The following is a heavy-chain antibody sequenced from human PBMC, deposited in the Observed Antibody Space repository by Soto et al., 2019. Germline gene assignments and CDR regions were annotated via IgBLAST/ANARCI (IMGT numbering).Heavy chain of an antibody. CDR2: IIPIFGTA. D-gene: IGHD3-10*01. Sequence: GASVKVSCKASGGTFSSYAISWVRQAPGQGLEWMGGIIPIFGTANYAQKFQGRVTITADESTSTAYMELSRLRSDDTAVYYCATRGVLGYYYYGMDVWGQGTTFTVAS. CDR3: ATRGVLGYYYYGMDV. J-gene: IGHJ6*02. V-gene: IGHV1-69*13. CDR1: GGTFSSYA.